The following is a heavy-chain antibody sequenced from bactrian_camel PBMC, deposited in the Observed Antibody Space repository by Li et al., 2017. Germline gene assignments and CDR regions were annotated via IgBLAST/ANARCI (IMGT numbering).Heavy chain of an antibody. CDR2: IRRSGGET. Sequence: QVQLVESGGGSVQAGGSLRLSCVVSGHSRGSNCVGWYRLPPGRAPAEREGIAAIRRSGGETWYAGPVKGRFTITRDKAKDLVYLQMNGLEPEDTGMYYCAADQLYGTCRDVLDFPARGQGTQVTVS. CDR1: GHSRGSNC. J-gene: IGHJ4*01. D-gene: IGHD6*01. CDR3: AADQLYGTCRDVLDFPA. V-gene: IGHV3-3*01.